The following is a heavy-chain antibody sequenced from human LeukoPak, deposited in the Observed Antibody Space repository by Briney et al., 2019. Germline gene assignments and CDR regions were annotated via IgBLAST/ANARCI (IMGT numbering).Heavy chain of an antibody. D-gene: IGHD3-9*01. V-gene: IGHV4-59*08. CDR1: GGSIRSYF. Sequence: SETLSLTCTVSGGSIRSYFWSWIRQPPGKGLEWIGYVYYSGSTNYNPSLKSRVTMSVDTSKDHFSLNLSSVTATDTAVYFCVRLLGGYFAGNTFDIWGQGTVVSVSS. CDR3: VRLLGGYFAGNTFDI. CDR2: VYYSGST. J-gene: IGHJ3*02.